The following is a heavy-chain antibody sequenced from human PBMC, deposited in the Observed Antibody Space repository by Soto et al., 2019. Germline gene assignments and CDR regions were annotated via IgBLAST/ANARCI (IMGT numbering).Heavy chain of an antibody. CDR1: VFTFSTFS. J-gene: IGHJ6*02. CDR2: ISSRGTYV. CDR3: ARQVPYSSHRMDV. V-gene: IGHV3-21*06. Sequence: GGSLRLSCAASVFTFSTFSMDWVRHAPGQGLEWVSSISSRGTYVYYADSVKGRFTISKDNANNLLFLQMNSLRAEDTAVYYCARQVPYSSHRMDVWGQGTTVTVSS. D-gene: IGHD3-22*01.